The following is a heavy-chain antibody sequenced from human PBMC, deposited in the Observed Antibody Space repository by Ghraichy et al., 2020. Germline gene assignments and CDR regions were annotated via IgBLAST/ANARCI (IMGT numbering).Heavy chain of an antibody. D-gene: IGHD6-19*01. Sequence: ETLSLTCAASGFTFSASWMHWVRQPPGKGLEWVANIKEDGSKTYYVDSVKGRSTISRDTAKNSLLLQMNSLRADDTGIYYCARAIGSGWSYWCRGTLVTVSS. V-gene: IGHV3-7*01. CDR3: ARAIGSGWSY. CDR2: IKEDGSKT. CDR1: GFTFSASW. J-gene: IGHJ4*02.